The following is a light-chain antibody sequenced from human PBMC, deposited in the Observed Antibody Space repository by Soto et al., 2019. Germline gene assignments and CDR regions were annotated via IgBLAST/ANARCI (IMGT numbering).Light chain of an antibody. J-gene: IGKJ1*01. CDR2: DAS. CDR3: QQTSAFPRT. CDR1: QDISNY. V-gene: IGKV1-33*01. Sequence: DIQMTQSPSSLSASVGDRVTMAFQASQDISNYLHWYQQKPGKAPKLLIYDASNLETGVPSRFSGGGAGTEFTLTISSLQPEDFATYYCQQTSAFPRTFGQGTKVDIK.